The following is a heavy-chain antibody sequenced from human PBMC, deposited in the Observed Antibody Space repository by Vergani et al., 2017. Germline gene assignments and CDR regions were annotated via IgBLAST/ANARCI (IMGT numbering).Heavy chain of an antibody. CDR1: GFTFGSYS. D-gene: IGHD2-2*01. V-gene: IGHV3-21*01. CDR2: ISSSSSYR. Sequence: EVLLLQSGGGLVQPGGSLRLSCVASGFTFGSYSMNWVRQAPGKGLEWVSFISSSSSYRYYADSVKGRFTISRDNGEYSLLLQMNSLRPEDTAVYYCASGVPGYQLATQYFQHWGQGTLVTVSS. CDR3: ASGVPGYQLATQYFQH. J-gene: IGHJ1*01.